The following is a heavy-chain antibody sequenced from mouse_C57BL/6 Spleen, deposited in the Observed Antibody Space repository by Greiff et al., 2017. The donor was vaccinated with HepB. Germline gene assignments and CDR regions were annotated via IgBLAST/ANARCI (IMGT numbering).Heavy chain of an antibody. J-gene: IGHJ2*01. V-gene: IGHV1-61*01. Sequence: VQLQHPGAELVRPGSSVKLSCKASGYTFTSYWMDWVKQRPGQGLEWIGNIYPSDSETHYNQKFKDKATLTVDKSSSTAYMQLSSLTSEDSAVYYCARGPEDYFDYWGQGTTLTVSS. CDR2: IYPSDSET. CDR1: GYTFTSYW. CDR3: ARGPEDYFDY.